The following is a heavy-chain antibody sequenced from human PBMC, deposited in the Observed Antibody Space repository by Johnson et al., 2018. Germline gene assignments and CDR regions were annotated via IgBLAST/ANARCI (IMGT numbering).Heavy chain of an antibody. CDR3: ARRDYFGSGRYGFDS. V-gene: IGHV3-21*01. Sequence: VQLVESGGGLVKPGGSLRLACAASGFTFSTYSMNWVRQAPGQGLEWVASITSSSSSMYYTDSVRGRFTISRDNAKNSLSLPMNSLRAEDTAVYYCARRDYFGSGRYGFDSWGEGTMVTVSS. CDR1: GFTFSTYS. D-gene: IGHD3-10*01. CDR2: ITSSSSSM. J-gene: IGHJ3*02.